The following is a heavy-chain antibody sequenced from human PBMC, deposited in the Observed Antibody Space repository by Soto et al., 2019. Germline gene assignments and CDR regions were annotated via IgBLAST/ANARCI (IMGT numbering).Heavy chain of an antibody. V-gene: IGHV3-74*01. CDR1: GFTFSSYW. D-gene: IGHD2-21*02. CDR2: VNSDGSST. J-gene: IGHJ4*02. Sequence: PGGSLRLSCAASGFTFSSYWMHWVRQAPGKGLVWVSRVNSDGSSTRYADSVKGRFTISRDNAKNTLYLQINSLRAEDTAVYYCARDGFNSGDYYFDYWGQGTLVTVSS. CDR3: ARDGFNSGDYYFDY.